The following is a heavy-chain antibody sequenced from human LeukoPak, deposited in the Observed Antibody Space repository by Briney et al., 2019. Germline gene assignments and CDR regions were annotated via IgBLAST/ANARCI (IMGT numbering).Heavy chain of an antibody. CDR1: GFTFSNYW. CDR2: IRQDGDEK. J-gene: IGHJ4*02. CDR3: ARLRGYCSGGSCFPPDY. Sequence: GGSLRLSCAASGFTFSNYWMSWVRQAPGKGLEWVANIRQDGDEKYSVDSVKGRFTISRDNAKNSLYLQMNSLRAEDTAVYYCARLRGYCSGGSCFPPDYWGQGTLVTVSS. V-gene: IGHV3-7*04. D-gene: IGHD2-15*01.